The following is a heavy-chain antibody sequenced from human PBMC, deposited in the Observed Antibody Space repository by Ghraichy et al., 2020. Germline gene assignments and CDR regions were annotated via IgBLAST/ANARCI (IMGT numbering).Heavy chain of an antibody. Sequence: SETLSLTCTVSGGSISSYYWSWIRQPPGKGLEWIGYIYYTGRINYNPSLMSRVSISVDTSKNQFSLKLNSVTAADTAVYYCARIAAEGTRFDYWGQGTQVTVSS. CDR3: ARIAAEGTRFDY. V-gene: IGHV4-59*01. CDR1: GGSISSYY. D-gene: IGHD6-13*01. J-gene: IGHJ4*02. CDR2: IYYTGRI.